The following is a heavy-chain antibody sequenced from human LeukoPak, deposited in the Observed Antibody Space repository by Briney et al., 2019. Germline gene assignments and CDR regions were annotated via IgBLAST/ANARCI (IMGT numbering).Heavy chain of an antibody. CDR3: ARYSSSSGGASYYLDY. J-gene: IGHJ4*01. CDR2: ISGDGSVT. Sequence: GGALRLSCTASRFTLRNYWMHWVRQGPGRRLVWVSRISGDGSVTNYADSVQGRFTISRDNAKNIVYLQINSLRSEDTAVYYCARYSSSSGGASYYLDYWGHGALVTVSS. D-gene: IGHD6-6*01. CDR1: RFTLRNYW. V-gene: IGHV3-74*01.